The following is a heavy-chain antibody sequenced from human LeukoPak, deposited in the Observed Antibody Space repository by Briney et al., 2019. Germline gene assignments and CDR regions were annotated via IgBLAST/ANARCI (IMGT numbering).Heavy chain of an antibody. Sequence: PSETLSLTCTVSGGSISSYYWGWIRQPPGKGLEWIGSIYYSGSTYYNPSLKSRVTISVDTSKNQFSLKLSSVTAADTAVYYCARTYSSSSFLDYWGQGTLVTVSS. J-gene: IGHJ4*02. CDR1: GGSISSYY. V-gene: IGHV4-39*01. CDR3: ARTYSSSSFLDY. CDR2: IYYSGST. D-gene: IGHD6-6*01.